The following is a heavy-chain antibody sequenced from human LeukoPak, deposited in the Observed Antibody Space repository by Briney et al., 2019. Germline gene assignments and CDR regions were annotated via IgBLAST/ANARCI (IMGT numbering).Heavy chain of an antibody. CDR1: GFTFSTYW. Sequence: GGSLRLSCAAAGFTFSTYWMHWVRQVPGKGLVWVSRINSDGRTTGYADSVKGRFTISRDNAKNTLYLQMNSLRVEDTAVYYCGSPRTFSGRNVLDMWGQGTMVTVSS. D-gene: IGHD3-10*02. CDR3: GSPRTFSGRNVLDM. J-gene: IGHJ3*02. CDR2: INSDGRTT. V-gene: IGHV3-74*01.